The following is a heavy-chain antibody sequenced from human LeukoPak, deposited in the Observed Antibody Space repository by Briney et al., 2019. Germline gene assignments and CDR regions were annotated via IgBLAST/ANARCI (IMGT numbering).Heavy chain of an antibody. Sequence: GGSLRLSCAASGFTFSSYAMHWVRQAPGKGLEWVAVISYDGSNKYYADSVKGRFTISRDNSKNTLYLQMNSLRAEDTAVYYCARGLPFDYWGQGTLVTVSS. V-gene: IGHV3-30-3*01. CDR1: GFTFSSYA. J-gene: IGHJ4*02. CDR2: ISYDGSNK. CDR3: ARGLPFDY.